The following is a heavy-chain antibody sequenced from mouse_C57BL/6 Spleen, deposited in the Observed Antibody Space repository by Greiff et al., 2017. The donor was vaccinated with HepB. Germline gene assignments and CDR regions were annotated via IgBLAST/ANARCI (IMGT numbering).Heavy chain of an antibody. CDR3: ARGCDSNYAFDY. CDR2: IYPSDSET. J-gene: IGHJ2*01. Sequence: QVQLQQPGAELVRPGSSVKLSCKASGYTFTSYWMDWVKQRPGQGLEWIGNIYPSDSETHYNQKFKDKATLTVAKSSSTAYMQLSSLTSEASAVYYCARGCDSNYAFDYWGQGTTLTVSS. V-gene: IGHV1-61*01. CDR1: GYTFTSYW. D-gene: IGHD2-5*01.